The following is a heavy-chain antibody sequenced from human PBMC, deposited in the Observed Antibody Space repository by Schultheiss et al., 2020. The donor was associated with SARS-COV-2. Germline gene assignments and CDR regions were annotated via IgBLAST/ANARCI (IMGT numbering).Heavy chain of an antibody. V-gene: IGHV4-34*01. CDR2: SNHSGNT. J-gene: IGHJ5*02. CDR3: ARGLNWFDP. Sequence: SQTLSLTCAVYGGSFGGYYWSWIRQPPGKGLEWIGESNHSGNTNYNPSLKSRVAISVDLSKNLFSLRLNSVTAADTGVYYCARGLNWFDPWGHGTLVTVSS. CDR1: GGSFGGYY.